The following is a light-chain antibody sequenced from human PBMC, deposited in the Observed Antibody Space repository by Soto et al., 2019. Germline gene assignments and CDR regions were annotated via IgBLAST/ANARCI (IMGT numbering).Light chain of an antibody. J-gene: IGKJ2*01. CDR3: QQSGSSPPKYT. Sequence: EIVLTQSPGTLSLSPGERATLSCRASQSVSSSYLAWYQQKPGQAPRLLLYDASSRATGIPDRFSGSGSGTDFNLTINRLEPEDVAVYYCQQSGSSPPKYTFGQGTKLEIK. V-gene: IGKV3-20*01. CDR1: QSVSSSY. CDR2: DAS.